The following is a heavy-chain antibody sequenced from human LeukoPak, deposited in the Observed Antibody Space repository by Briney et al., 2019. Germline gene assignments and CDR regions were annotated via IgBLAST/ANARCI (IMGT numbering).Heavy chain of an antibody. CDR1: GGSISSFF. D-gene: IGHD5-24*01. V-gene: IGHV4-59*01. CDR3: ARVSRDGDSLTNWYFDL. CDR2: IYYSGTT. J-gene: IGHJ2*01. Sequence: SETLSLTCTVSGGSISSFFWSWIRQPPGKGLEWIGYIYYSGTTNYNPSLKSRVTMSVDTSKNQFSLTLSSVTAADTAVYSCARVSRDGDSLTNWYFDLWGRGTQVTVSS.